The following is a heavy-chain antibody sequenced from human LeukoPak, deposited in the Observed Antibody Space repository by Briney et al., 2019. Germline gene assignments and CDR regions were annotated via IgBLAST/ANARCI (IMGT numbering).Heavy chain of an antibody. Sequence: GGSLRLSCAPSAFTFSDYYMSWISQAPGKGLEWVSYISSSGSTIYYADSVKGRFTISRDNAKNSLYLQMNSLRAEDTAVYYCARDRGYYDSSGPRGWFDPWGQGTLVTVSS. V-gene: IGHV3-11*01. CDR1: AFTFSDYY. CDR3: ARDRGYYDSSGPRGWFDP. D-gene: IGHD3-22*01. CDR2: ISSSGSTI. J-gene: IGHJ5*02.